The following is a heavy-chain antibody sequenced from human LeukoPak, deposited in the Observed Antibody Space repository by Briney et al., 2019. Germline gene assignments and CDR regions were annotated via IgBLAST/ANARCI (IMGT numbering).Heavy chain of an antibody. Sequence: PGGSLRLSCAASGFTFSSYWMSWVRQAPGKGLEWVSYISSSGSTIYYADSVKGRFTISRDNAKNSLYLQMNSLRAEDTAVYYCARDRGLELLNYWGQGTLVTVSS. D-gene: IGHD1-7*01. CDR1: GFTFSSYW. V-gene: IGHV3-48*04. J-gene: IGHJ4*02. CDR2: ISSSGSTI. CDR3: ARDRGLELLNY.